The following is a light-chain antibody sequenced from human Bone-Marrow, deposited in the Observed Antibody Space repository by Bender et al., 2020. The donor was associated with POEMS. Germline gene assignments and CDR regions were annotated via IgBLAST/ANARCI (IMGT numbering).Light chain of an antibody. CDR1: SSDVGSYNL. CDR2: EVS. Sequence: QSALTQPASVSGSPGQSITISCTGTSSDVGSYNLVSWYQHHPGKAPKLMIYEVSHRPSGVSNRFSGSKSGNTASLSIPGLQAEGEADYYCCTYAGIWVFGGGTELTVL. J-gene: IGLJ3*02. CDR3: CTYAGIWV. V-gene: IGLV2-23*02.